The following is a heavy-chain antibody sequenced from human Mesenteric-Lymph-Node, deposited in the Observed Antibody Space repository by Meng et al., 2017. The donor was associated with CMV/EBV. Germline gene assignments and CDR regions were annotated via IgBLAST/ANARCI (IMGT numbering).Heavy chain of an antibody. J-gene: IGHJ5*02. V-gene: IGHV4-61*01. CDR3: ARDYSCSSSSCYQGIDP. CDR1: GGSVSSTSFY. CDR2: IYRTGGT. Sequence: SETLSLTCTVSGGSVSSTSFYWTWIRQPPGKGLEWLGYIYRTGGTNYNPSLKSRVTISLDTSKNQFPLRLSSVTAADTAVYYCARDYSCSSSSCYQGIDPWGQGTLVTVSS. D-gene: IGHD2-2*01.